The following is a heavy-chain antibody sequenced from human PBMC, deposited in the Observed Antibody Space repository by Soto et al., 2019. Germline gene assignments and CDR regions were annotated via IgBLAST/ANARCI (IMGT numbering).Heavy chain of an antibody. CDR1: GFSFSEYY. CDR3: ARDECGTYVY. Sequence: EVQLVESGGDLVQPGGSLRLTCAASGFSFSEYYMDWVRQSPGKGLEWIGRSKNKANSYTTEYIASVKGRFTISRDNAKNLLYLQMISLKIDDTAVYFCARDECGTYVYWGQGTQVTVSS. D-gene: IGHD1-26*01. V-gene: IGHV3-72*01. J-gene: IGHJ4*02. CDR2: SKNKANSYTT.